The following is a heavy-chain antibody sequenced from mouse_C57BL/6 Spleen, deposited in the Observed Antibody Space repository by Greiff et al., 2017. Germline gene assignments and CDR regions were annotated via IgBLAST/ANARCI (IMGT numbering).Heavy chain of an antibody. D-gene: IGHD1-1*01. CDR2: IYPGNSDT. Sequence: VQLQQSGTVLARPGASVKMSCKTSGYTFTSYWMHWVKQRPGQGLEWIGAIYPGNSDTSYNQKFKGKAKLTAVTSASTAYMELSSLTNEDSAVYYCTRDPLYYGSSDWYFDVWGTGTTVTVSS. J-gene: IGHJ1*03. V-gene: IGHV1-5*01. CDR1: GYTFTSYW. CDR3: TRDPLYYGSSDWYFDV.